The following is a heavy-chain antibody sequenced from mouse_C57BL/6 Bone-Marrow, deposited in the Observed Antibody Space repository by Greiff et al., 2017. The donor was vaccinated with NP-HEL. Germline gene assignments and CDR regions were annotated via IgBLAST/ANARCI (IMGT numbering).Heavy chain of an antibody. J-gene: IGHJ2*01. CDR2: IDPENGDT. CDR1: GFNIKDDY. Sequence: EVKVEESGAELVRPGASVKLSCTASGFNIKDDYMHWVKQRPEQGLEWIGWIDPENGDTEYASKFQGKATITADTSSNTAYLQLSSLTSEDTAVYYCTVFDYWGQGTTLTVSS. CDR3: TVFDY. V-gene: IGHV14-4*01.